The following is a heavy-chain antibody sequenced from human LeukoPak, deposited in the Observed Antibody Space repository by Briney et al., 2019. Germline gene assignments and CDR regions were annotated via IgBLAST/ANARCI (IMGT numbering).Heavy chain of an antibody. D-gene: IGHD6-19*01. CDR3: VKERDRGTDVADDFDF. V-gene: IGHV3-23*01. Sequence: PGASLRLSCVASGFTFRDYSMAWVRQVPGGGLEWVSAIARDDYTVYPDPLKGRFTISRDNSRNTLYLQMNGLGAEDTAVYYCVKERDRGTDVADDFDFWGQGTLVTVSS. CDR1: GFTFRDYS. J-gene: IGHJ4*02. CDR2: IARDDYT.